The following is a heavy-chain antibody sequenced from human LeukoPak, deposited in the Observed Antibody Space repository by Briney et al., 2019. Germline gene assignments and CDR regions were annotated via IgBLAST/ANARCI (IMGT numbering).Heavy chain of an antibody. J-gene: IGHJ6*03. CDR1: GYSISSGYY. D-gene: IGHD1-1*01. Sequence: SETLSLTCTVSGYSISSGYYWGWIRQPPGKGLEWIGSIYHSGSTNFNPSLNGRVSISRDTTNNLFSLRLRSVTAADTAVYFCARGRVSSSTWYSTYYYYFYMDVWGKGTTVTVSS. CDR3: ARGRVSSSTWYSTYYYYFYMDV. CDR2: IYHSGST. V-gene: IGHV4-38-2*02.